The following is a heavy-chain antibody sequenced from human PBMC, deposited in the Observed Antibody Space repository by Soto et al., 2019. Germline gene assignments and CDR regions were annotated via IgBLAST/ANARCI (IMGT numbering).Heavy chain of an antibody. CDR2: INPSGGST. Sequence: QVQLVQSGAEVKKPGASVKVSCKASGYTFTSYYMHWVRQAPGQGLEWMGIINPSGGSTSYAQKLQGRVTMTRDTSTSTVYMELSSLRSEDTAVYYCARDRGEYYYDSSGYYYPRHWGQGTLVTVSS. D-gene: IGHD3-22*01. CDR3: ARDRGEYYYDSSGYYYPRH. J-gene: IGHJ4*02. CDR1: GYTFTSYY. V-gene: IGHV1-46*01.